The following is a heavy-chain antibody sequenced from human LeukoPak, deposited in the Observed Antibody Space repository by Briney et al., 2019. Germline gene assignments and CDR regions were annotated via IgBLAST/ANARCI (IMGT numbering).Heavy chain of an antibody. Sequence: PGGSLRLSCAASGFTSSSYGMHWVRQAPGKGLEWVAFIRYDGSNKYYADSVKGRFTISRDNSKNTLYLQMNSLRAEDTAVYYCAKSPRTIAAAGYYYYYMDVWGKGTTVTISS. CDR1: GFTSSSYG. D-gene: IGHD6-13*01. CDR3: AKSPRTIAAAGYYYYYMDV. J-gene: IGHJ6*03. V-gene: IGHV3-30*02. CDR2: IRYDGSNK.